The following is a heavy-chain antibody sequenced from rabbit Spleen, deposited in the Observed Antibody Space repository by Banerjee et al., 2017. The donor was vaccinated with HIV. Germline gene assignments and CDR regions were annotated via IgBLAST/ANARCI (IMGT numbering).Heavy chain of an antibody. J-gene: IGHJ4*01. Sequence: QQQLEESGGGLVKPGGTLTLTCKASGIDFSNYFYMCWVRQAPGKGLELIACIYTTTGSTWYASWVNGRFTISRGTSLNTVDLKMTSLTAADTATYFCARDLTDVIGWNFGWWGPGTLVTVS. CDR1: GIDFSNYFY. CDR3: ARDLTDVIGWNFGW. D-gene: IGHD1-1*01. CDR2: IYTTTGST. V-gene: IGHV1S43*01.